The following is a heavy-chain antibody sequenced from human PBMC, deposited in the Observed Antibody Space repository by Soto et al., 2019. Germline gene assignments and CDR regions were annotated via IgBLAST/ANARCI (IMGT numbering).Heavy chain of an antibody. CDR3: AREGLVLVPTTVNSDYYYYAMDV. CDR1: GFTFTNSA. D-gene: IGHD4-17*01. V-gene: IGHV1-58*01. J-gene: IGHJ6*02. Sequence: ASVKVSCKASGFTFTNSAVQWVRQARGQRLEWIGWIVVGSGNTNYAQKFQERVTITRDMSTSTAYMELSSLRPEDTAVYYCAREGLVLVPTTVNSDYYYYAMDVWGQGTTVTVSS. CDR2: IVVGSGNT.